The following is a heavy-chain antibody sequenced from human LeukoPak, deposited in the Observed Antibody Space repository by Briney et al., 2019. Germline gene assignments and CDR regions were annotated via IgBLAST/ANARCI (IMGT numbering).Heavy chain of an antibody. J-gene: IGHJ5*02. CDR1: GGSISSYY. V-gene: IGHV4-4*07. D-gene: IGHD6-25*01. CDR3: ARDRDSSGVWSNWFDP. Sequence: SETLSLTCTVSGGSISSYYWSWIRQPAGKGLEWIGRIYTSGSTNYNPSLKSRVTMSVDTSKNQFSLKLSSVTAADTAVYYCARDRDSSGVWSNWFDPWGQGTLVTVSS. CDR2: IYTSGST.